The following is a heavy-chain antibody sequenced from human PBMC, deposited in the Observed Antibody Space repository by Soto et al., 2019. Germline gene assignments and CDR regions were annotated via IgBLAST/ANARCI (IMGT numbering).Heavy chain of an antibody. Sequence: EVQLVESGGGLVKSGGSLRLSCAASGFTFNSFSMTWVRQAPGKGLEWVSTISSSSTYIYYADSVKGRFTISRDNAKNSLYLQKNSLRAEDTAVYYCVRGYHGMDVWGQGTTVTVSS. CDR3: VRGYHGMDV. CDR1: GFTFNSFS. J-gene: IGHJ6*02. CDR2: ISSSSTYI. V-gene: IGHV3-21*06.